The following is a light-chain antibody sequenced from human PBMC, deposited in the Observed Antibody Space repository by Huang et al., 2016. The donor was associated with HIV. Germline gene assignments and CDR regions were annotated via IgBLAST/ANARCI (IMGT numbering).Light chain of an antibody. CDR2: DTS. CDR1: QSVSSN. CDR3: QQYSDGYT. Sequence: ETVMTQSPVTLSVSPGERATLSCRASQSVSSNLAWYQQRHGQAPRLLIYDTSTRATGIPAMFSGSGSGTEFTLTISGLQSEDFAVYYCQQYSDGYTFGQGTKVDVK. J-gene: IGKJ2*01. V-gene: IGKV3-15*01.